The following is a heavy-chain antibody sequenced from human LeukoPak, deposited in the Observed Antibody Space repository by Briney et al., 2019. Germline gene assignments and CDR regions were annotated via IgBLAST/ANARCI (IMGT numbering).Heavy chain of an antibody. Sequence: GGSLRLSCAASGFTFSSYAMSWVRQAPGKGLEWVSGISGSRGTTYYADSVKGRFTISRDNSKNTLNLRMNSLRAEDTAVYYCVKDRTGTYTLDYWGQGTLVTVSS. J-gene: IGHJ4*02. CDR2: ISGSRGTT. CDR1: GFTFSSYA. CDR3: VKDRTGTYTLDY. V-gene: IGHV3-23*01. D-gene: IGHD3-10*01.